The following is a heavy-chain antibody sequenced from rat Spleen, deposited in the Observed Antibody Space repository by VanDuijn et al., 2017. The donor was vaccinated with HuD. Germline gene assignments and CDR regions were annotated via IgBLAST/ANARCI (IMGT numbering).Heavy chain of an antibody. J-gene: IGHJ2*01. Sequence: EVQLVESGGGLVQPGRSLKLSCAASGFTFSDYYMAWVRQAPKKGLEWVASLTNSGAGTYYRDSVKGRFTISRDNAKSTLYLQMDSLRSEDTATYYCTRENNYDDWGQGVMVTVSS. V-gene: IGHV5-20*01. CDR3: TRENNYDD. CDR2: LTNSGAGT. D-gene: IGHD1-10*01. CDR1: GFTFSDYY.